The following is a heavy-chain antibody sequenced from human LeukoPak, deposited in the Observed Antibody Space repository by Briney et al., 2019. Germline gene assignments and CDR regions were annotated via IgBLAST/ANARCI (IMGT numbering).Heavy chain of an antibody. V-gene: IGHV3-53*01. CDR2: IYSGGNT. D-gene: IGHD2-2*01. Sequence: GGSLRLSCTVSGFTVSSNSWSWVRQAPGKGLEWVSFIYSGGNTHYSDSVKGRFTISRDNSKNTLYLQMNSLRAEDTALYYCVKHSAPVLAAARFDYWGQGNLVTVSS. CDR1: GFTVSSNS. J-gene: IGHJ4*02. CDR3: VKHSAPVLAAARFDY.